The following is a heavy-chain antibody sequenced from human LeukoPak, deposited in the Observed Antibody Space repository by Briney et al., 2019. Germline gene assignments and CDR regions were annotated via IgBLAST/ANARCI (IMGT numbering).Heavy chain of an antibody. V-gene: IGHV1-8*03. J-gene: IGHJ5*02. CDR2: MNPNSGNT. CDR3: ARGYSNYVSFASTGFDP. Sequence: ASVKVSCKASGYTFTSYAMNWVRQAPGQGLEWMGWMNPNSGNTGYAQKFQGRVTITRNTSISTAYMELSSLRSEDTAVYYCARGYSNYVSFASTGFDPWGQGTLVTVSS. D-gene: IGHD4-11*01. CDR1: GYTFTSYA.